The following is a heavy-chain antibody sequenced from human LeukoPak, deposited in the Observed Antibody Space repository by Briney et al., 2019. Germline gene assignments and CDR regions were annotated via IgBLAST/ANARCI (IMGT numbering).Heavy chain of an antibody. J-gene: IGHJ4*02. CDR2: ISQTAGT. Sequence: NPSETLSLTCGVYGVSFNGYFWSWIRQPPGKGLQWIGEISQTAGTNYSPSLKSRVTISLDTSKNQFSLKLTSVTAADTAVYYCATTGPDTAISLYDWGQGTLVTVSS. V-gene: IGHV4-34*01. CDR3: ATTGPDTAISLYD. D-gene: IGHD2-2*02. CDR1: GVSFNGYF.